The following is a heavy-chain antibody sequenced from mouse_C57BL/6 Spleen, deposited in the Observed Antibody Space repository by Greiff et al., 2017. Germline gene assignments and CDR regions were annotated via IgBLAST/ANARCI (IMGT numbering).Heavy chain of an antibody. J-gene: IGHJ2*01. CDR1: GFNIKNTY. CDR3: ARWGFITTVVRNYFDY. D-gene: IGHD1-1*01. CDR2: IDPANGNT. V-gene: IGHV14-3*01. Sequence: VQLQQSVAELVRPGASVKLSCTASGFNIKNTYMHWVKQRPEQGLEWTGRIDPANGNTKYAPKFQGKATITADTSSNTAYLQLSSLTSEDTAIYYCARWGFITTVVRNYFDYWGQATTLTVSS.